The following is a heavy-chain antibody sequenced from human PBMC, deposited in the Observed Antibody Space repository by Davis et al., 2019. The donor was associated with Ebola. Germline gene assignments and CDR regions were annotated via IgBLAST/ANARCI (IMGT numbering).Heavy chain of an antibody. V-gene: IGHV4-31*11. D-gene: IGHD6-6*01. Sequence: SETLSLTCAVSGVAISTGDYYWSWIRQHPGKGLEWIGYIYYSGSTYYNPSLKSRVTISVDTSKNQFSLKLSSVTAADTAVYYCAGLAARSSYYYGMDVWGQGTTVTVSS. CDR1: GVAISTGDYY. CDR3: AGLAARSSYYYGMDV. CDR2: IYYSGST. J-gene: IGHJ6*02.